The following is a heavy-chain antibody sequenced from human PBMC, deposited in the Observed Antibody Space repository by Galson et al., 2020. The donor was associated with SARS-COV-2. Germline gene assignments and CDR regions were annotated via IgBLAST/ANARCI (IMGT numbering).Heavy chain of an antibody. V-gene: IGHV3-23*01. J-gene: IGHJ4*02. CDR2: ISPGGAST. CDR3: AKDQGNDYGDQLDY. CDR1: GFTFSRYA. Sequence: GGSLRLSCAASGFTFSRYAMSWVRQAPGKGLKWVARISPGGASTYHADSVKSRFTISRDNSKNTLDLQMNSLRAEDTALYYCAKDQGNDYGDQLDYWGQGTLVSVSS. D-gene: IGHD4-17*01.